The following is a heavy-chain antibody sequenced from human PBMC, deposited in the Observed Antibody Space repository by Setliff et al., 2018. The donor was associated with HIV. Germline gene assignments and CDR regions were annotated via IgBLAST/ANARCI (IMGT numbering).Heavy chain of an antibody. CDR3: ARDAPGTHGAFDI. Sequence: GGSLRLSCAASGFTFSCNSLNWVCQAPGKGLEWVSSISSSFSYIDYADSVKGRIAISRDNAKNSLFLQMNSLRAEDTAVYYCARDAPGTHGAFDIWGQGTTVTVSS. CDR1: GFTFSCNS. D-gene: IGHD3-10*01. V-gene: IGHV3-21*01. J-gene: IGHJ3*02. CDR2: ISSSFSYI.